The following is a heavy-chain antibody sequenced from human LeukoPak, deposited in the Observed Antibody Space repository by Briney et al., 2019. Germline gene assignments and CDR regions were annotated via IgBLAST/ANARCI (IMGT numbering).Heavy chain of an antibody. CDR2: IKQDGSEK. CDR3: ARDRGSGWYPFDY. Sequence: PGGSLRLSCAASGFTFSSYWMSWVRQAPGKGRGWVANIKQDGSEKYYVDSVKARFTISRDNAKNSLYLQMNSLRAEDTAVYYCARDRGSGWYPFDYWGQGTLVTVSS. V-gene: IGHV3-7*01. D-gene: IGHD6-19*01. J-gene: IGHJ4*02. CDR1: GFTFSSYW.